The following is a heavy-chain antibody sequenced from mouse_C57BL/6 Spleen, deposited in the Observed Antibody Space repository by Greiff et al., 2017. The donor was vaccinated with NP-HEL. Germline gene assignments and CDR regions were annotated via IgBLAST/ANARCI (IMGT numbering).Heavy chain of an antibody. D-gene: IGHD1-1*01. CDR1: GYTFTSYW. CDR2: IYPSDSET. CDR3: ARSYYGSFAY. V-gene: IGHV1-61*01. J-gene: IGHJ3*01. Sequence: VKLQQPGAELVRPGSSVKLSCKASGYTFTSYWMDWVKQRPGQGLEWIGNIYPSDSETHYNQKFKDKATLTVDKSSSTAYMQLSSLTSEDSAVYYCARSYYGSFAYWGQGTLVTVSA.